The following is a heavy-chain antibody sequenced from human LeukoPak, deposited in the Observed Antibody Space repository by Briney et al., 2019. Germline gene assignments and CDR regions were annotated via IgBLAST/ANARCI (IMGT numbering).Heavy chain of an antibody. J-gene: IGHJ4*02. Sequence: GGSLRLSCAASGFTFSSYAMHWVRQAPGKGLEWVAVISYDGSNKNYADSVKGRFTISRDNSKNTLYLQMNSLRAEDTAVYYCARALAAYCGGDCYPGIDYWGQGTLVTVSS. CDR1: GFTFSSYA. CDR3: ARALAAYCGGDCYPGIDY. D-gene: IGHD2-21*02. CDR2: ISYDGSNK. V-gene: IGHV3-30*04.